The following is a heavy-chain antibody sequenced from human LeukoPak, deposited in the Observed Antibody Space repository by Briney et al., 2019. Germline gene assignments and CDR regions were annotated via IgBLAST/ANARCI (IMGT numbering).Heavy chain of an antibody. CDR2: IWYDGSNK. Sequence: GRSLRLSCAASGFTFSSYGMHWVRQAPGKGLEWVAVIWYDGSNKYYADSVKGRFTISRGNSKNTLYLQMNSLRAEDTAVYYCARPSTQGAFDIWGQGTMVTVSS. J-gene: IGHJ3*02. V-gene: IGHV3-33*01. CDR1: GFTFSSYG. D-gene: IGHD2-2*01. CDR3: ARPSTQGAFDI.